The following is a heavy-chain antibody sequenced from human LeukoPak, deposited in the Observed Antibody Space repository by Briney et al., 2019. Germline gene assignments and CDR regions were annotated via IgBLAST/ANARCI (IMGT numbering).Heavy chain of an antibody. J-gene: IGHJ4*02. D-gene: IGHD5-24*01. CDR1: GFTFSSYG. V-gene: IGHV3-30*02. Sequence: GGSLRLSCAASGFTFSSYGIHWVRQAPGKGLEWVAFIRYDGSNKYYADSVKGRFTISRDNSRNTLYLQMNSLRAEDTAVYYCARDGEMATIENYFDYWGQGTLVTVSS. CDR3: ARDGEMATIENYFDY. CDR2: IRYDGSNK.